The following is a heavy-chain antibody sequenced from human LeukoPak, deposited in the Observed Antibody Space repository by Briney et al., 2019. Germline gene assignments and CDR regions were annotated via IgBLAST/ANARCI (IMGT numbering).Heavy chain of an antibody. CDR3: ARDRGYYYMDV. Sequence: PSETLSLTCTVSGGSISSSNYYWGWIRQPPKKGLEWIGTISYSESTYYNPSLKSRVTISVDTSKNQFSLKLSSVTAADTAVYYCARDRGYYYMDVWGKGTTVTVSS. J-gene: IGHJ6*03. CDR1: GGSISSSNYY. V-gene: IGHV4-39*07. CDR2: ISYSEST.